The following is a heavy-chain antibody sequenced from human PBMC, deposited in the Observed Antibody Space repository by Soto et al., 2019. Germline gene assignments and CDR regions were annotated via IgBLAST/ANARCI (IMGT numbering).Heavy chain of an antibody. D-gene: IGHD3-22*01. CDR3: AKYYYYDSSGYFDY. CDR1: GFTFSSYA. CDR2: ISGSGGST. J-gene: IGHJ4*02. V-gene: IGHV3-23*01. Sequence: GGSLRFSCAASGFTFSSYAMSWVRQAPGKGLEWVSAISGSGGSTYYADSVKGRFTISRDNSKNTLYLQMNSLRAEDTAVYYCAKYYYYDSSGYFDYWGQGTLVTVSS.